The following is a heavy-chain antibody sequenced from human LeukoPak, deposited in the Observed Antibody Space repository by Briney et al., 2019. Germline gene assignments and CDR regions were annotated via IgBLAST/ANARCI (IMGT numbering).Heavy chain of an antibody. D-gene: IGHD2-2*01. V-gene: IGHV3-23*01. CDR3: AKDLGVVVPAAPGY. CDR2: ISGRGGNT. Sequence: PGGSLRLSCAASGLTFSSYAMSWVRQAPGKGLEWVSVISGRGGNTYYADSVKGRFTISRDNSKNTLYLQMNSLRAEDTAAYYCAKDLGVVVPAAPGYWGQGTLVTVSS. J-gene: IGHJ4*02. CDR1: GLTFSSYA.